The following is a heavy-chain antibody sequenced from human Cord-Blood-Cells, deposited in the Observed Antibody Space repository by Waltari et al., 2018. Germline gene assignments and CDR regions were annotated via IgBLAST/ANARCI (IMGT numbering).Heavy chain of an antibody. Sequence: QVQLQQSGPAVVKPSQTLSLTCAISGDSVSITSAPSNCSRQSPSRGLEWLGRTYSSAKWYNDYAVSVKSRITINPDTSKNQFSLHLNSVTPEDSAVYYCARGTNPHYYFYYGMDVWGQGTTVTVSS. V-gene: IGHV6-1*01. J-gene: IGHJ6*02. CDR2: TYSSAKWYN. CDR3: ARGTNPHYYFYYGMDV. CDR1: GDSVSITSAP.